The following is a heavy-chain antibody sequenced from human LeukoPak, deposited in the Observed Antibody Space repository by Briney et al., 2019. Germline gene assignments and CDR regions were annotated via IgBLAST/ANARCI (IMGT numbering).Heavy chain of an antibody. Sequence: ASVKVSCKASGYTFTAYSMHWVRQAPGQGLEWMGWINPNSGGTNYAQKFQGRVTMTRDTSISTAYMELRRLRSDDRAVYYCARGPPTIVVVITTGDFDSWGQGTLVTVSS. J-gene: IGHJ4*02. CDR3: ARGPPTIVVVITTGDFDS. V-gene: IGHV1-2*02. CDR2: INPNSGGT. D-gene: IGHD3-22*01. CDR1: GYTFTAYS.